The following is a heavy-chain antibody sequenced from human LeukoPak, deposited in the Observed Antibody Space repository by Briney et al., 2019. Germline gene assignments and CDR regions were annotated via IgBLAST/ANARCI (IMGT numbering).Heavy chain of an antibody. CDR3: ARHSRSVNYGSGSYTWDY. CDR1: GASISSSSCY. J-gene: IGHJ4*02. Sequence: SETLSLTCTVSGASISSSSCYWGWIRQPPGRGLECIGSIYYSGSTYYNPSLKSRVTISVDTSKSQFSLKLSSVTAADTAVYYCARHSRSVNYGSGSYTWDYWGQGTLVTVSS. D-gene: IGHD3-10*01. V-gene: IGHV4-39*01. CDR2: IYYSGST.